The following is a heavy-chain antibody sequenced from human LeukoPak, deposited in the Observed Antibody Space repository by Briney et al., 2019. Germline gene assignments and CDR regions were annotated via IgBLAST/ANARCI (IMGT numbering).Heavy chain of an antibody. CDR1: GFTCDDYA. Sequence: GGSLRLSCAASGFTCDDYAMHWVRQAPGKGLGWVSGISWNSGSIGYAGSVKGRFTISRDNAKNSLYLQMNSLRAEDTALYYCAKIAYYFDSSGYYDYWGQGTLVTVSS. V-gene: IGHV3-9*01. D-gene: IGHD3-22*01. CDR2: ISWNSGSI. CDR3: AKIAYYFDSSGYYDY. J-gene: IGHJ4*02.